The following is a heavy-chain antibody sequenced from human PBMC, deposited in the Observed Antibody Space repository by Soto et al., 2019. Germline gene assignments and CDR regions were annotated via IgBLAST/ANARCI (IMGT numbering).Heavy chain of an antibody. J-gene: IGHJ4*02. V-gene: IGHV1-2*02. CDR2: ISPKSGAT. D-gene: IGHD3-9*01. CDR1: GYTFIDYY. CDR3: ARPPGYISDWYYFDL. Sequence: ASVKVSCKASGYTFIDYYMHWVRQAPGQGFEWLGRISPKSGATNYAQKFQGRVTMTWDTSLNTAYMGLGSLISEDTAVYYCARPPGYISDWYYFDLWGQGTLVTVSS.